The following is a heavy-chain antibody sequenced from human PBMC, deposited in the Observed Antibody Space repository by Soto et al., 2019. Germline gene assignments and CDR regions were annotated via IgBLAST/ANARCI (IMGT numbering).Heavy chain of an antibody. CDR2: MNSDGSST. CDR1: GFTFGNYW. CDR3: ATAEVDY. V-gene: IGHV3-74*01. Sequence: GSLRLSCAASGFTFGNYWMHWVRQAPGRGLEWVSRMNSDGSSTNYADSVKGRFTVSRDNAKNTLYLQMNSLRAEDTAVYYCATAEVDYWGPGTLVTVSS. J-gene: IGHJ4*02.